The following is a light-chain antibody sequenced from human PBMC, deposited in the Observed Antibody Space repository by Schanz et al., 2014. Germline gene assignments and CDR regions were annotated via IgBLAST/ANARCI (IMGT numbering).Light chain of an antibody. CDR2: DVS. CDR3: CSYTGTSTLYV. J-gene: IGLJ1*01. Sequence: QSALTQPASVSGSPGQSITISCTGTSSDVGGYNYVSWYQQHPGKAPKLMIYDVSNRPSGVSNRFSGSKSGNTASLTISGLQAEDEADYYYCSYTGTSTLYVFGTGTKLTVL. V-gene: IGLV2-14*01. CDR1: SSDVGGYNY.